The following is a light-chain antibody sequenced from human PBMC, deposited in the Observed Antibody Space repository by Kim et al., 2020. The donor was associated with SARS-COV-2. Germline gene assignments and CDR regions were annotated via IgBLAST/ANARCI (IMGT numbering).Light chain of an antibody. V-gene: IGKV3-20*01. J-gene: IGKJ2*02. CDR3: QQYDTSPSCT. CDR1: QSVSDNY. CDR2: GAS. Sequence: EIVLTQSPGTLSLSPGERATLSCRASQSVSDNYLSWYQQKPGQATRLLNYGASSRTTGLPDRFSGGASGTDFTLTISRLEPEDLAVYYCQQYDTSPSCTFGQGTKLEI.